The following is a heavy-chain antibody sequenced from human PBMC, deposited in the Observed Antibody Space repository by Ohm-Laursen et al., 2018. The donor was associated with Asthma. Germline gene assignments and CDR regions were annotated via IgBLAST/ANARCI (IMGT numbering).Heavy chain of an antibody. CDR1: GYTFTSYA. V-gene: IGHV1-3*01. D-gene: IGHD3-22*01. J-gene: IGHJ5*02. Sequence: APVKVSCKTSGYTFTSYAMHWVRQAPGQRLEWMGWINAGNGNTKYSQKFQGRVTITRDTSTSTAYMELSSLRSEDTAVYYCARGVDSSGYLNPWGQGTLVTVSS. CDR3: ARGVDSSGYLNP. CDR2: INAGNGNT.